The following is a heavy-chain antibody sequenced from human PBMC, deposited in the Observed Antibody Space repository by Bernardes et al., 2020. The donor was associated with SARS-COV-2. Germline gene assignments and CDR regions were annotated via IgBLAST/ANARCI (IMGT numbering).Heavy chain of an antibody. CDR3: ARDGGLRSYGMDV. D-gene: IGHD5-12*01. V-gene: IGHV3-33*08. CDR2: IWYDGSNK. Sequence: GGSLRLSCAASGFTFSSYGMHWVRQAPGKGLEWVAVIWYDGSNKYYADSVKGRFTISRDNSKNTLYLQMNSLRAEDTAVYYCARDGGLRSYGMDVWGQETTVTVSS. CDR1: GFTFSSYG. J-gene: IGHJ6*02.